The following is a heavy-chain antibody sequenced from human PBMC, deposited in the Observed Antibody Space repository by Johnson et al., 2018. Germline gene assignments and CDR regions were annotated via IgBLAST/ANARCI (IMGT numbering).Heavy chain of an antibody. CDR2: FAGTSVNT. V-gene: IGHV3-23*01. J-gene: IGHJ1*01. D-gene: IGHD6-19*01. CDR3: AKCPGNSSGWYEFFHH. CDR1: GFTFNRYA. Sequence: VQLQESGGGLVQPGGSLRLSCAASGFTFNRYAMSWVRPAPGRGLEWVSTFAGTSVNTYYADSVRGRFTISRDNSKNTLFLQMDSLRAEDTAVYYCAKCPGNSSGWYEFFHHWGQGTLVTVSS.